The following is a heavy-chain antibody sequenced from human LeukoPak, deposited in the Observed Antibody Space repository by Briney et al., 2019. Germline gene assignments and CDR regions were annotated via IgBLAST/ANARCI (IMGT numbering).Heavy chain of an antibody. V-gene: IGHV1-69*06. Sequence: VASVTVSCKASGGTFSSYAISWVRQAPGQGLEWMGGIIPIFGTANYAQKFQGRVTITADKSTSTAYMELSSLRSEDTAVYYCVCYYGSGSYQKYYFDYWGQGTLVTVSS. CDR1: GGTFSSYA. D-gene: IGHD3-10*01. CDR3: VCYYGSGSYQKYYFDY. J-gene: IGHJ4*02. CDR2: IIPIFGTA.